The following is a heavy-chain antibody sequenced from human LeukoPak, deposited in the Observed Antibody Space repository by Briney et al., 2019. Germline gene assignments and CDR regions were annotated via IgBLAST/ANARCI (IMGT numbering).Heavy chain of an antibody. J-gene: IGHJ4*02. CDR2: IYSDNT. CDR1: GFTFSSYS. V-gene: IGHV3-53*01. Sequence: GGSLRLPCAASGFTFSSYSMNWVRQAPGKGLEWVSFIYSDNTHYSDSVKGRFTISRDNSKNTLYLQMNSLRAEDTAVYYCARRAGAYSHPYDYWGQGTLVTVSS. CDR3: ARRAGAYSHPYDY. D-gene: IGHD4/OR15-4a*01.